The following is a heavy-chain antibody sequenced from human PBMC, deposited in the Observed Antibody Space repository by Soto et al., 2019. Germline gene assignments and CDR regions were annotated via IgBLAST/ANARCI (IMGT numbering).Heavy chain of an antibody. V-gene: IGHV1-18*04. CDR2: ISAYNGNT. J-gene: IGHJ6*02. CDR1: GYTFTSYG. CDR3: ARVVAGYCSGGSCYSPPDYYYGRDV. Sequence: ASVKVSCKASGYTFTSYGISWVRQAPGQGLEWMGWISAYNGNTNYAQKLQGRVTMTTDTSTSTAYMELRSLRSDDTAVYYCARVVAGYCSGGSCYSPPDYYYGRDVWGQGTTVTVSS. D-gene: IGHD2-15*01.